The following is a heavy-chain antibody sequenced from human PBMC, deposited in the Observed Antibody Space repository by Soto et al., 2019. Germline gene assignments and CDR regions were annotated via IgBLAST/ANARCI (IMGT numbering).Heavy chain of an antibody. D-gene: IGHD1-26*01. V-gene: IGHV1-46*01. Sequence: ASVKVSCKASGYIFTNYYIHWVRQAPGQGLEWMGTINAGGGYTTYAQKFLGRVSMTRDTSTSTVSMELNSLRAEDTAVYYCAKDLPGELLPTCFDPWGQGTLVTVSS. CDR2: INAGGGYT. J-gene: IGHJ5*02. CDR3: AKDLPGELLPTCFDP. CDR1: GYIFTNYY.